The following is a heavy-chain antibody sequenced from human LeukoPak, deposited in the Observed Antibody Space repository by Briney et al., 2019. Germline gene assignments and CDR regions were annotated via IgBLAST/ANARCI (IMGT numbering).Heavy chain of an antibody. D-gene: IGHD3-10*01. CDR1: GFTFSSYW. Sequence: PGGSLRLSCVGSGFTFSSYWMTWVRQAPGKGLEWVSAISGSGGSTYYADSVKGRFTISRDNSKSTLYLQMDSLRAEDTAVYYCAKDSYYYGSGSPDYWGQGTLVTVSS. V-gene: IGHV3-23*01. J-gene: IGHJ4*02. CDR2: ISGSGGST. CDR3: AKDSYYYGSGSPDY.